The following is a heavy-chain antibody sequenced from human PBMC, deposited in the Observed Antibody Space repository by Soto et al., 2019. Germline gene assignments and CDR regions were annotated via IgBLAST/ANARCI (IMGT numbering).Heavy chain of an antibody. Sequence: PSETLSLTXSVSGGSISSGGYYWSWIRQFPGKGLECIGYMYYSGSTYYNPSLRNRVTMSIDMSKNQFSLKLTSMTAADSALYYCARLGDYGGYAIDFWGQGTLVTVSS. CDR3: ARLGDYGGYAIDF. V-gene: IGHV4-31*02. CDR1: GGSISSGGYY. CDR2: MYYSGST. D-gene: IGHD4-17*01. J-gene: IGHJ4*02.